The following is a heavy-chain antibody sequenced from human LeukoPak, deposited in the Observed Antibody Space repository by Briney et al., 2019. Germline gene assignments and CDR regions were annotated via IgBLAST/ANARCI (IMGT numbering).Heavy chain of an antibody. J-gene: IGHJ4*02. CDR3: ARPYDTSGYYNYYFDY. CDR1: GFTVSSNY. Sequence: GGSLRLSCAASGFTVSSNYMNWVRQAPGKGLEWVSVLYRGGSTYYADSVKGRFTISRDTSKNTVYLQMNSLRAEDTAVYYCARPYDTSGYYNYYFDYWGQGTLVTVSS. CDR2: LYRGGST. V-gene: IGHV3-53*01. D-gene: IGHD3-22*01.